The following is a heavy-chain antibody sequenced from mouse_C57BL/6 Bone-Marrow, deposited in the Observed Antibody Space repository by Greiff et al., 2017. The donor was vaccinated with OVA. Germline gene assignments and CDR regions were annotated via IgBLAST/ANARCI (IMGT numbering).Heavy chain of an antibody. J-gene: IGHJ3*01. Sequence: EVKLMESVAELVRPGASVKLSCTASGFNIKNTYMHWVKQRPEQGLEWIGRIDPANGNTKYAPKFQGQATISADTSSNTSYLQLSSLTTVDTAIYYCARGGRRAWFAYWGQGTLVTVSA. V-gene: IGHV14-3*01. D-gene: IGHD3-3*01. CDR1: GFNIKNTY. CDR3: ARGGRRAWFAY. CDR2: IDPANGNT.